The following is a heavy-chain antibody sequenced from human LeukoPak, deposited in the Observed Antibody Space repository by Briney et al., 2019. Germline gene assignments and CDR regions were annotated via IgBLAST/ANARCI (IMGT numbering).Heavy chain of an antibody. CDR3: ERATVVAGVFVGYYYYMDV. V-gene: IGHV4-39*07. Sequence: SETLSLTCTVSGGSISSSSYYWGWIRQPPGKGLEWIGSIYYSGSTYYNPSLKSRVTISVDTSKNQFSLKLSSVTAADTAVYYCERATVVAGVFVGYYYYMDVWGKGTTVTVSS. CDR1: GGSISSSSYY. J-gene: IGHJ6*03. CDR2: IYYSGST. D-gene: IGHD2-15*01.